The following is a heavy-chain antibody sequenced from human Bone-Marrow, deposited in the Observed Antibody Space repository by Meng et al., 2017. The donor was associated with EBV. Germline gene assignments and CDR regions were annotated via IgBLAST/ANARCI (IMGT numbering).Heavy chain of an antibody. D-gene: IGHD1-1*01. CDR3: ATESTTFEY. CDR2: VKSQADGGTT. J-gene: IGHJ4*02. V-gene: IGHV3-15*01. Sequence: DVGRVESGGGLVKPGGSLRLSCAASGFTFRKAWMSWVRQAPGKGLEWVGRVKSQADGGTTDYTAAVRGRFTISRDDSRNMLYLQINSLQIEDSALYYCATESTTFEYWGLGTLVTVSS. CDR1: GFTFRKAW.